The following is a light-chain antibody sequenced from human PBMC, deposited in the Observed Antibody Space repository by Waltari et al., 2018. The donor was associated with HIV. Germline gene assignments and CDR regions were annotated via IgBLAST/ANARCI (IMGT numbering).Light chain of an antibody. Sequence: VLTQSPGTLSFSPGERATLSCRASQSISSSSLTWYQQKPGQAPRLLMYGASTRATGIPDRFSGSGSGTDFTLIINRLEPEDFAVYYCHRYGNSPPYTFGQGTRLEIK. CDR2: GAS. J-gene: IGKJ2*01. CDR3: HRYGNSPPYT. V-gene: IGKV3-20*01. CDR1: QSISSSS.